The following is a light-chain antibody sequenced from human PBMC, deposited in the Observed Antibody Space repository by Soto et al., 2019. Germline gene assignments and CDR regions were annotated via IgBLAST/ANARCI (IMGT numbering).Light chain of an antibody. CDR3: TSHTTTSPPVL. CDR1: SSDVGAFNF. J-gene: IGLJ2*01. Sequence: QSALTQPASVSGSPGQSITISCTGTSSDVGAFNFVSWYQQHPGKAPKLMIYDVRHRPSGVSDRFSGSKSGNTASLTIYGPQAEEEDDYYCTSHTTTSPPVLFGGGTKLTVL. V-gene: IGLV2-14*03. CDR2: DVR.